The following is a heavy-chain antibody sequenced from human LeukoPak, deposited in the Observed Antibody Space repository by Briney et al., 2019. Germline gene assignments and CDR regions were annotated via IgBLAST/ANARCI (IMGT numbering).Heavy chain of an antibody. D-gene: IGHD3-22*01. V-gene: IGHV1-2*02. CDR2: INPNSGDS. Sequence: ASVKVSCKASGYTFIANYMHWVRQAPGQGLEWMGWINPNSGDSNYAQKFQGRVTMTRDTSISTAYMELNRLGSDDTAVYYCAKEAGYYLDHWGQGTLVTVSS. CDR3: AKEAGYYLDH. CDR1: GYTFIANY. J-gene: IGHJ4*02.